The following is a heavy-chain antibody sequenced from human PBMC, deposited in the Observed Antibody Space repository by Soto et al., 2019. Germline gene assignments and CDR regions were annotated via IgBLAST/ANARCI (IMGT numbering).Heavy chain of an antibody. CDR3: ARVEYYYDSSGYYSSAIDY. Sequence: GASVKVSCEDSGYTFTSNGISWVRQAPGQGLEWMGWISAYNGNTNYAQKLQGRVTMTTDTSTSTAYMELRSLRSDDTAVYYCARVEYYYDSSGYYSSAIDYWGQGTLVTVSS. V-gene: IGHV1-18*01. J-gene: IGHJ4*02. CDR1: GYTFTSNG. CDR2: ISAYNGNT. D-gene: IGHD3-22*01.